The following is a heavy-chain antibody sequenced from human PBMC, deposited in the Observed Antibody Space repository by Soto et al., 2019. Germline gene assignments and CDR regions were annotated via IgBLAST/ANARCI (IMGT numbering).Heavy chain of an antibody. J-gene: IGHJ6*02. Sequence: QVQLVQSGAEVKKPGSSVKVSCKASGGTFSSYAISWVRQAPGQGLEWMGGIIPIFGTANYAQKFQGRVTITADKSTSTAYMELSSLRSEDTAVYYCARDVLSDVEMATMDYYYYGMDVWGQGTTVTVS. CDR1: GGTFSSYA. V-gene: IGHV1-69*06. D-gene: IGHD5-12*01. CDR2: IIPIFGTA. CDR3: ARDVLSDVEMATMDYYYYGMDV.